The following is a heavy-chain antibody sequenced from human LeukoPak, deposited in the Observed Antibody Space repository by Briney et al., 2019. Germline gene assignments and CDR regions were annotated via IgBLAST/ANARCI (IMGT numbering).Heavy chain of an antibody. J-gene: IGHJ4*02. Sequence: GGSLRLSCAASGFTVSSNYMSWVRQAPGKGLEWVSVIYSGGSTYYADSVKGRFTISRDNSKNTLYPQMNSLRAEDTAVYYCASEGYSYGYSSHYFDYWGQGTLVTVSS. CDR3: ASEGYSYGYSSHYFDY. CDR2: IYSGGST. CDR1: GFTVSSNY. V-gene: IGHV3-66*01. D-gene: IGHD5-18*01.